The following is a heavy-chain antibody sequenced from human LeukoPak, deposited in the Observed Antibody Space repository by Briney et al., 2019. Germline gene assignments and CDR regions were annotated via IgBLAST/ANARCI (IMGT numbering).Heavy chain of an antibody. Sequence: SVKVSCKASGGTFSSYAISWVRQAPGQGLEWMGRIIPILGIANYAQKFQGRVTITADKSTSTAYMELSSLRSEDTAVYYCARDPVCGGDCYYNPVASDIWGQGTMVTVSS. D-gene: IGHD2-21*02. CDR1: GGTFSSYA. CDR2: IIPILGIA. V-gene: IGHV1-69*04. CDR3: ARDPVCGGDCYYNPVASDI. J-gene: IGHJ3*02.